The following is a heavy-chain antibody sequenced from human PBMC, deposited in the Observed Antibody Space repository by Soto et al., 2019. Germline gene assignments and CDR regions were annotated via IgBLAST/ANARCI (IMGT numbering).Heavy chain of an antibody. J-gene: IGHJ4*02. CDR2: IYWADDK. D-gene: IGHD3-3*01. CDR3: AHRVLRTVFGLVTTTAIYFDF. CDR1: GFSLTTSGVG. Sequence: QITLNESGPTVVRPTETLTLTCRFSGFSLTTSGVGVGWIRQSPGKAPEWLALIYWADDKRYSASLKSRLTITKDASKNQVVLTVSDLDPTETATYYCAHRVLRTVFGLVTTTAIYFDFWGQGTPVAVSS. V-gene: IGHV2-5*02.